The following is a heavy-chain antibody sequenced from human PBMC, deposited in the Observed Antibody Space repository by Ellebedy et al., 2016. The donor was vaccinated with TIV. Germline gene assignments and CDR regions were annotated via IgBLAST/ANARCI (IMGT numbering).Heavy chain of an antibody. CDR3: ARDEGGSGSLSY. CDR2: IYYSGST. D-gene: IGHD3-10*01. CDR1: GGSISSGAFY. Sequence: MPSETLSLTCTVSGGSISSGAFYRTWIRQQPGKGLEWIGNIYYSGSTYYNPSLKSRVTISLDTSKNQFSLRLSSVTAADTAVYYCARDEGGSGSLSYWGQGTLVTVSS. V-gene: IGHV4-31*03. J-gene: IGHJ4*02.